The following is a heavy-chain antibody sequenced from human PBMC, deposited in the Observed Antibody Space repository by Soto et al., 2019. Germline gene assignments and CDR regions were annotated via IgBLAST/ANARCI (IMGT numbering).Heavy chain of an antibody. J-gene: IGHJ4*01. Sequence: QVQLVESGGGVVQPGRSLRLSCAASGFTFSSYGMHCVRQAPGKGPEWLAVISYDGSNKYYADSAKGRFTISRANSKNTLYLQMNSLRAEDKAVYYCAKNLRRYCSGGSCLCGDWCHVTMVTVSS. CDR2: ISYDGSNK. D-gene: IGHD2-15*01. CDR3: AKNLRRYCSGGSCLCGD. V-gene: IGHV3-30*18. CDR1: GFTFSSYG.